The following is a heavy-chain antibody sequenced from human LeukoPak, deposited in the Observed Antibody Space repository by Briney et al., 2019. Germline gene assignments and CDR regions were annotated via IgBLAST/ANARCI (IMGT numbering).Heavy chain of an antibody. Sequence: GGSLRLSCAASGFTFSSYEMNWVRQAPGRGLEWISYITSSGNTIYCADSVKGRFTISRDNAKNSLYLQMNSLRAEDTAVYYCARDSVAGSHDAFDIWGQGTMVPVSS. J-gene: IGHJ3*02. CDR1: GFTFSSYE. CDR3: ARDSVAGSHDAFDI. V-gene: IGHV3-48*03. D-gene: IGHD6-19*01. CDR2: ITSSGNTI.